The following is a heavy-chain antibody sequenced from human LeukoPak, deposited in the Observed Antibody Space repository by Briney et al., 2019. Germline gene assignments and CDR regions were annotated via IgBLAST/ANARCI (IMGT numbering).Heavy chain of an antibody. D-gene: IGHD3-10*01. V-gene: IGHV3-21*04. J-gene: IGHJ6*03. CDR2: ISSSSSYI. Sequence: PGGSLRLSCAASGFTFNNYDMEWVRQAPGKGLEWVSSISSSSSYIYYADSVKGRFTISRDSAKNSLYLQMNSLRAEDMALYYCAKGTGSYYYYYMDVWGKGTTVTVSS. CDR3: AKGTGSYYYYYMDV. CDR1: GFTFNNYD.